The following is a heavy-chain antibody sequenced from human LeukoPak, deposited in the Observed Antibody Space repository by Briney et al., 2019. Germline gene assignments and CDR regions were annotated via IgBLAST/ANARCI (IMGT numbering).Heavy chain of an antibody. J-gene: IGHJ6*02. CDR1: GGTFSSYA. Sequence: ASVKVSCKASGGTFSSYAISWVRQAPGQGLEWMGRIIPILGIANYAQKFQGRVTITADKSTSTAYMELSSLRSEDTAVYYCARGGRPGRGTMVLLDVWGQGTTVTVSS. CDR3: ARGGRPGRGTMVLLDV. D-gene: IGHD3-10*01. CDR2: IIPILGIA. V-gene: IGHV1-69*04.